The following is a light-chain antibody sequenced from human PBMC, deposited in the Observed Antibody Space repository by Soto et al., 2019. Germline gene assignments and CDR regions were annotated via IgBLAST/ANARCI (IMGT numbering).Light chain of an antibody. CDR3: QQRSNWPRT. CDR1: QSVSSY. V-gene: IGKV3-11*01. CDR2: DAS. Sequence: VFTQSPATLSLSPGDGATLSCRASQSVSSYLAWYQQKPGQAPRLLIYDASNRATDIPARFSGSGSGTDFTLTISSLEPEDFAVYYCQQRSNWPRTFGQGTKVDIK. J-gene: IGKJ1*01.